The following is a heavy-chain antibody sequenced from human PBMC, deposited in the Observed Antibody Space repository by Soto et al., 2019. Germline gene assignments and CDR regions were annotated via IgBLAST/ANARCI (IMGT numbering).Heavy chain of an antibody. Sequence: QVQLQESGPGLVKPSETLSLTCTVSGGSISSSYWSWIRQPPGKGLEWTGYIYHSGSTNYNPSLKRRVIISVDTSKNQFSLKLSSVTAADTAVYYCARLGSMAADDFDYWGQGTLVTVSS. CDR2: IYHSGST. J-gene: IGHJ4*02. CDR3: ARLGSMAADDFDY. D-gene: IGHD6-25*01. V-gene: IGHV4-59*08. CDR1: GGSISSSY.